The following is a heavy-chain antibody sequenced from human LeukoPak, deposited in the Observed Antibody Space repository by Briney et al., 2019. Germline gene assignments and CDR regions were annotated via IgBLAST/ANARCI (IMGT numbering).Heavy chain of an antibody. Sequence: ASVKVSCKASGYTFTSYGISWVRQAPGQGLEWMGWISGYNGDTKFAQKFQGRVTTTTDTSTSTAYMELRRLRSDDTAVYYCARGDLVGAPRYVDTFDIWGQGTMVTVSS. V-gene: IGHV1-18*01. CDR2: ISGYNGDT. D-gene: IGHD1-26*01. CDR3: ARGDLVGAPRYVDTFDI. CDR1: GYTFTSYG. J-gene: IGHJ3*02.